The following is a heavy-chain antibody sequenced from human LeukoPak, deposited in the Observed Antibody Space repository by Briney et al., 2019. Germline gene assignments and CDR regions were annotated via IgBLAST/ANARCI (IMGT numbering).Heavy chain of an antibody. D-gene: IGHD6-19*01. CDR3: ARAVPGDSGWYQYYFDY. Sequence: GSSVKVSCKASGGTFSSYAISWVRQAPGQGLEWMGGIIPIFGTANYAQKFQGRVTITADESTSTAYMELSSLRSEDTAVYYCARAVPGDSGWYQYYFDYWGQGTLVTVSS. CDR1: GGTFSSYA. V-gene: IGHV1-69*01. J-gene: IGHJ4*02. CDR2: IIPIFGTA.